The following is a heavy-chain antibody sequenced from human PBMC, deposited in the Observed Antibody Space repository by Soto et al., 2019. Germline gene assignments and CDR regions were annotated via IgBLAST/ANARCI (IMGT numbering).Heavy chain of an antibody. V-gene: IGHV4-4*02. CDR3: ARDQSSGYDSDY. J-gene: IGHJ4*02. CDR1: SGSITSTNW. CDR2: IYHSGST. D-gene: IGHD5-12*01. Sequence: SETLSLTCAVSSGSITSTNWWSWVRQPPGKGLEWIGEIYHSGSTNYNPSLKSRVTISVDKSKNQFSLKLSSVTAADTAVYYCARDQSSGYDSDYWGQGTLVTVSS.